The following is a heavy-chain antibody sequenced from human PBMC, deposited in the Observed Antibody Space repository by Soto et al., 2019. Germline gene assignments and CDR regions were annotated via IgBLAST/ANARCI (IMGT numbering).Heavy chain of an antibody. CDR2: IYYSGST. J-gene: IGHJ6*01. D-gene: IGHD6-13*01. Sequence: SETLSLTCTVSGGSISSGGYYWSWIRQHPGKGLEWIGYIYYSGSTYYNPSLKSRVTISVDTSKNQFSLKLNSVTVADTAVYYCARDSVAAAGTGYYYYVIAVSGQGSSVIVSS. CDR1: GGSISSGGYY. V-gene: IGHV4-31*03. CDR3: ARDSVAAAGTGYYYYVIAV.